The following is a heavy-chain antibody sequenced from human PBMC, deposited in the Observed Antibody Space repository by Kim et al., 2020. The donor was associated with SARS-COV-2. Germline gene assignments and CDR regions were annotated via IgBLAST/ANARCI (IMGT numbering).Heavy chain of an antibody. CDR2: IYYSGST. CDR3: ARVTGAGQMVRGVIMTWDY. D-gene: IGHD3-10*01. Sequence: SETLSLTCTVSGGSISSSSYYWGWIRQPPGKGLEWIGSIYYSGSTYYNPSLKSRVTISVDTSKNQFSLKLSSVTAADTAVYYCARVTGAGQMVRGVIMTWDYWGQGTLVTVSS. V-gene: IGHV4-39*07. J-gene: IGHJ4*02. CDR1: GGSISSSSYY.